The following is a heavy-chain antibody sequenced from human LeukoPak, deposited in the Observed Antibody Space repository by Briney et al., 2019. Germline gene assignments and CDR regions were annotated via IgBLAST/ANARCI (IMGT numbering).Heavy chain of an antibody. CDR2: VYYSGRT. Sequence: SETLSLTCTVSGGSISTSSYYWGCIRQSPGKELQWIASVYYSGRTNYSPSLKSRVTISVDTSEKQSSLQLNSVTAADTAVYYCARQGSAYYFDFWGQGLLVTVSS. D-gene: IGHD2-15*01. CDR1: GGSISTSSYY. CDR3: ARQGSAYYFDF. J-gene: IGHJ4*02. V-gene: IGHV4-39*01.